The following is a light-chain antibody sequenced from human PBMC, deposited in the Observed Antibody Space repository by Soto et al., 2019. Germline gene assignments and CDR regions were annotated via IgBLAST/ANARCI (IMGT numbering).Light chain of an antibody. CDR2: GAS. J-gene: IGKJ5*01. CDR3: QQYGGSPIT. Sequence: EIVLTQSPATLSLSPGERATLFCRASQSVSSYFAWYQQKPGQPPRLLISGASVRASGVPVRISGSGSGTDFTLTISRLEPEDFALYYCQQYGGSPITFGLGTRLEIK. CDR1: QSVSSY. V-gene: IGKV3-20*01.